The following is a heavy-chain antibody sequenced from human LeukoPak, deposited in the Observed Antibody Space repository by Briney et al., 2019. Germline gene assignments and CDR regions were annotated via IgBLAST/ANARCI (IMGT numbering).Heavy chain of an antibody. Sequence: GGSLRLSCAASGFTFSSYSMNWVRQAPGKGLEWASYISSSSSTIYYADSVKGRFTISRDNAKNSLYLQMNSLRAEDTAVYYCARPFAAGVWGSYRLDYWGQGTLVTVSS. J-gene: IGHJ4*02. CDR1: GFTFSSYS. CDR3: ARPFAAGVWGSYRLDY. CDR2: ISSSSSTI. D-gene: IGHD3-16*01. V-gene: IGHV3-48*01.